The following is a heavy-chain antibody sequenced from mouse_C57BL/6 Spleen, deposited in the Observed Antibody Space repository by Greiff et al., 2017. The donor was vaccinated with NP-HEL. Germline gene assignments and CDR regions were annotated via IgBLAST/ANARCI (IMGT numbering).Heavy chain of an antibody. CDR1: GYTFTSYW. V-gene: IGHV1-52*01. CDR3: ARGGTTVVPFAY. Sequence: VRLQQSGAELVRPGSSVKLSCKASGYTFTSYWMHWVKQRPIQGLEWIGNIDPSDSETHYNQKFKDKATLTVDKSSSTAYMQLSSLTSEDSAVYYCARGGTTVVPFAYWGQGTLVTVSA. J-gene: IGHJ3*01. D-gene: IGHD1-1*01. CDR2: IDPSDSET.